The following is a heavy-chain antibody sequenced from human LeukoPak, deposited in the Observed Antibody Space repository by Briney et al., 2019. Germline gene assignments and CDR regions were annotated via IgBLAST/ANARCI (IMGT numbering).Heavy chain of an antibody. D-gene: IGHD4-17*01. CDR3: ARDGGDYGVSNDGFDI. J-gene: IGHJ3*02. CDR1: GYTLTSYG. Sequence: ASVKVSCKASGYTLTSYGISWVRQAPGQGLEWMGWISAYNGNTKYAQKVQGRVTMTTDTSTSTAYMELRSLRSDDTAVYYCARDGGDYGVSNDGFDIWGQGTMVTVSS. CDR2: ISAYNGNT. V-gene: IGHV1-18*01.